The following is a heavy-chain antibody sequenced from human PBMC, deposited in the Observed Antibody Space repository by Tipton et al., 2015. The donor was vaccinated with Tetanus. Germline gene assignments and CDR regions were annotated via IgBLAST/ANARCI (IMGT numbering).Heavy chain of an antibody. D-gene: IGHD3-3*01. CDR1: GGSIRSGGYY. CDR2: IYYTGNT. J-gene: IGHJ4*02. V-gene: IGHV4-31*03. CDR3: ARANYDFPKKGPFDS. Sequence: TLSLTCTVSGGSIRSGGYYWTWIRQHPERGLEWIGYIYYTGNTYYNPSLKSRVTISVDTSKNQFSLKLTSLTAADTAVYYCARANYDFPKKGPFDSWGQGTLVIVSS.